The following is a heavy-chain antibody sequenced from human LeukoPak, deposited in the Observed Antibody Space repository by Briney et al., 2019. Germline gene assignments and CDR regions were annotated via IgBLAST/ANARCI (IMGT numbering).Heavy chain of an antibody. V-gene: IGHV3-23*01. CDR3: ARDHDSSGWYIWYFDL. CDR2: ISGSGGST. D-gene: IGHD6-19*01. Sequence: PGGSLRLSCAASGFTFSSYGMSWVRQAPGKGLEWVSAISGSGGSTYYADSVKGRFTISRDNSKNTLYLQMNSLRAEDTAVYYCARDHDSSGWYIWYFDLWGRGTLVTVSS. CDR1: GFTFSSYG. J-gene: IGHJ2*01.